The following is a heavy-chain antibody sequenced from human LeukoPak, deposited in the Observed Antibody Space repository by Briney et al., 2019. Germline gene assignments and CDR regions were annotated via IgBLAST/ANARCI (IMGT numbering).Heavy chain of an antibody. CDR3: VRGTRAFDV. Sequence: PGGSLRLSCAASGFTVSSNYMSWVRQAPGKGLEWVSVIYSGGSTYYADSVKGRFTISRDNAQKSLYLQINSLRGDDTALYYCVRGTRAFDVWGQGTMVTVSS. J-gene: IGHJ3*01. V-gene: IGHV3-53*01. CDR2: IYSGGST. CDR1: GFTVSSNY.